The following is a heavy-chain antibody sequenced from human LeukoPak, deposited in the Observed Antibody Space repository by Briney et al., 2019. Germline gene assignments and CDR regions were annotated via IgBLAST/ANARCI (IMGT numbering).Heavy chain of an antibody. CDR2: IYYSGST. V-gene: IGHV4-59*12. J-gene: IGHJ4*02. D-gene: IGHD5-24*01. Sequence: PPETLSLTCTVSGGSISSYYWSWIRQPPGKGLEWIGYIYYSGSTNYNPSLKSRVTISVDTSKNQFSLKLSSVTAADTAVYYCARESQEKYYFDYWGQRTMVADSS. CDR1: GGSISSYY. CDR3: ARESQEKYYFDY.